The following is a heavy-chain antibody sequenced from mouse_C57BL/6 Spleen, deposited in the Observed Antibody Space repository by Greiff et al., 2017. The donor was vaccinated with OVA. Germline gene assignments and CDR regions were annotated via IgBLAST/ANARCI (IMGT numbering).Heavy chain of an antibody. D-gene: IGHD2-5*01. CDR2: IDPSDSET. V-gene: IGHV1-52*01. CDR1: GYTFTSYW. CDR3: ASTYSNSYYFDY. J-gene: IGHJ2*01. Sequence: QVQLQQPGAELVRPGSSVKLSCKASGYTFTSYWMHWVKQRPIQGLEWIGNIDPSDSETHYNQKFKDKATLTVDKSSSTAYMPLSSLTAEDSAVYYCASTYSNSYYFDYWGQGTTLTVSS.